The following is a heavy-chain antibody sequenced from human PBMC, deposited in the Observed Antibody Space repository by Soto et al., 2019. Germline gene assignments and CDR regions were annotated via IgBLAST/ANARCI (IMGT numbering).Heavy chain of an antibody. V-gene: IGHV3-23*01. CDR2: ISSSGAGT. Sequence: EVQLLESGGGLVQPGGSLRLSRAASGFPLTTYAMSWVRQAPGKGLEWVSAISSSGAGTFYADSVKGRFTISRDNSKNTLYLQMNSLRAEDTAVYYCAKKGYCSGESCYAFDYWGQGTLVTVSS. CDR1: GFPLTTYA. CDR3: AKKGYCSGESCYAFDY. J-gene: IGHJ4*02. D-gene: IGHD2-15*01.